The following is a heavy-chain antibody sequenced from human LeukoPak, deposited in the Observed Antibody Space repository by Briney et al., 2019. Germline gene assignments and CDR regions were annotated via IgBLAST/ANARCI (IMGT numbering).Heavy chain of an antibody. CDR1: GFNFIDYS. Sequence: GGSLRLSCAASGFNFIDYSMSWVRQAPGKGLEWISYIGISSGNTKYADSVKGRFTISRDKARNSLYMQMSSLRVEDTAMYYCARDHRYAFDNWGHGTLVTVSS. CDR3: ARDHRYAFDN. CDR2: IGISSGNT. J-gene: IGHJ4*01. D-gene: IGHD5-12*01. V-gene: IGHV3-11*06.